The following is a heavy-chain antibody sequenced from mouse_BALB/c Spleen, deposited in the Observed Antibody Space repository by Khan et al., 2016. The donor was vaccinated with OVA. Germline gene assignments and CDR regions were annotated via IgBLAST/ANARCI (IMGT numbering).Heavy chain of an antibody. CDR2: ISTYYGDA. V-gene: IGHV1S137*01. J-gene: IGHJ3*01. CDR3: ARGSGNSRFAY. Sequence: QVQLKESGAELVRPGVSVKLSCKGSGYTFTDFAMHWVKQSHAKSLEWIGVISTYYGDATYNQKFKGKATMTVEKSSSTAYMELARLTSDDSAIYYCARGSGNSRFAYWGQGTLVTVSA. D-gene: IGHD1-3*01. CDR1: GYTFTDFA.